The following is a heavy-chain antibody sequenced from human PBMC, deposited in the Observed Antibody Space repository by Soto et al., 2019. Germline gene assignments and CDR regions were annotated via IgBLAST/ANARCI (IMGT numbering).Heavy chain of an antibody. V-gene: IGHV1-18*01. CDR1: GYTFSNYG. CDR2: ISGYNGNT. D-gene: IGHD6-19*01. Sequence: QVQLVQSGAEVKKPGASVTVSCKTSGYTFSNYGINWVRQAPGQGLEWMGWISGYNGNTNYAQTVQGRVTMTTDTSTGTVDMELRSLKPDDTAIYYCSRFIMVGGWFDPNYYHGMDVWGQGTTVTVSS. J-gene: IGHJ6*02. CDR3: SRFIMVGGWFDPNYYHGMDV.